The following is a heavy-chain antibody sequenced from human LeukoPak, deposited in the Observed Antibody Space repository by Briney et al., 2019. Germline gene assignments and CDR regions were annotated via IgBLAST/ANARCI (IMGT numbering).Heavy chain of an antibody. Sequence: ASVKVSCKASGYTFTDYYMHWVRQAPGQGFEWMGWINPNDGDANYAQKFQGRVTMTRDTSISTAHMEVSRLRSDDTAVYYCARANFLYCSSSTCLFDYWGQGTLVTVSS. CDR1: GYTFTDYY. CDR3: ARANFLYCSSSTCLFDY. J-gene: IGHJ4*02. CDR2: INPNDGDA. V-gene: IGHV1-2*02. D-gene: IGHD2-2*01.